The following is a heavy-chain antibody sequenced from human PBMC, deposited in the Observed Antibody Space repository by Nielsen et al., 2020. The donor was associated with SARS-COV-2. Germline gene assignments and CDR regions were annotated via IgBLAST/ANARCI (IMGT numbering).Heavy chain of an antibody. CDR1: GYTFTSYA. V-gene: IGHV1-3*01. Sequence: ASVKVSCKASGYTFTSYAMHWVRQAPGQRLEWMGWINAGNGNTKYSQKFQGRVTITRNTSISTAYMELSSLRSEDTAVYYCASLGTTVTRTDDYWGQGTLVTVSS. CDR2: INAGNGNT. D-gene: IGHD4-17*01. J-gene: IGHJ4*02. CDR3: ASLGTTVTRTDDY.